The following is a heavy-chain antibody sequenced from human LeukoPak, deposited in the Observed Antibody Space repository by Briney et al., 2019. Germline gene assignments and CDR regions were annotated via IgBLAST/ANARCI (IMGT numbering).Heavy chain of an antibody. CDR3: ARDNWHTTTHYFDY. V-gene: IGHV4-39*07. J-gene: IGHJ4*02. Sequence: TPSETLSLTCTVSGGSISGSSYFWGWIRQPPGKGLEWIGSTSYSGSTYYNPSLMSRVTISVDTSKNQLSLRLSSVTAADTAVYYCARDNWHTTTHYFDYWGQGTLVTVSS. D-gene: IGHD1-1*01. CDR2: TSYSGST. CDR1: GGSISGSSYF.